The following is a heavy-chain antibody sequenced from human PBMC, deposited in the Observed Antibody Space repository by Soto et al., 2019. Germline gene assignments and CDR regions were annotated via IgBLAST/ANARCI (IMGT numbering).Heavy chain of an antibody. CDR3: ARDGEGNSDSWHFDY. Sequence: QVQLVESGGGLVKPGGSLRLSCAASGFTFSDYYMIWIRQAPGKGLEWISYISSRSDYINYADSVKGRFTISRDNAKKPLYLQMNSLRSDDTAVYFFARDGEGNSDSWHFDYWGHGTPVTVSS. CDR2: ISSRSDYI. CDR1: GFTFSDYY. J-gene: IGHJ4*01. D-gene: IGHD6-13*01. V-gene: IGHV3-11*06.